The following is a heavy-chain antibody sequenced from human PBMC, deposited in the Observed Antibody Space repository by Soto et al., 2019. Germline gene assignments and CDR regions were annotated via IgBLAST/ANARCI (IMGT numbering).Heavy chain of an antibody. Sequence: QVQLQQSGPGLVKPSETLSLTCTVSGDSITSDYWSWIRRPPGQGLEWIGYAHHSGTTHYNPSLQSRVTISVDTSKNRVSLTLSSVTAIDTAVYYCGRGSPVVNYWGHGTLVTVSP. CDR3: GRGSPVVNY. CDR2: AHHSGTT. D-gene: IGHD3-10*01. V-gene: IGHV4-59*08. CDR1: GDSITSDY. J-gene: IGHJ4*01.